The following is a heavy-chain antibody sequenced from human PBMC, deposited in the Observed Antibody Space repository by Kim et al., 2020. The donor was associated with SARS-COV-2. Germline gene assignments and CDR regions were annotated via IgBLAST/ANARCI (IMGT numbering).Heavy chain of an antibody. V-gene: IGHV4-31*03. J-gene: IGHJ3*02. Sequence: SETLSLTCTVSGGSISSGGYYWSWIRQHPGKGLEWIGYIYYSGSTYYNPSLKRRVTISVDTSKNQFSLKLRSVTAADTAVYYSARAREGTMIVVVIGAFDIWGQGTMVTVSS. D-gene: IGHD3-22*01. CDR2: IYYSGST. CDR1: GGSISSGGYY. CDR3: ARAREGTMIVVVIGAFDI.